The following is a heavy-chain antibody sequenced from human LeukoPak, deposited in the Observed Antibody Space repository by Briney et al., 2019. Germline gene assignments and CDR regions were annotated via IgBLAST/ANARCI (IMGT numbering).Heavy chain of an antibody. V-gene: IGHV3-30*18. CDR3: AKASGDGSNYYFDS. D-gene: IGHD5-24*01. Sequence: PGGSLRLSCAASGFIFSNYDMHWVRQAPGKGLEWVAVMSYDGSNKYYADSLKGRFTISRDNSKNTVFLQMNSLRGEDTAVYYCAKASGDGSNYYFDSWGQGTLVTVSS. J-gene: IGHJ4*02. CDR1: GFIFSNYD. CDR2: MSYDGSNK.